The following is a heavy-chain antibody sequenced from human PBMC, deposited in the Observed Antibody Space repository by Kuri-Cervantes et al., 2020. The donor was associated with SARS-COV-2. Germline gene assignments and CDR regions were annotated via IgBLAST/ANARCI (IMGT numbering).Heavy chain of an antibody. D-gene: IGHD3-3*01. J-gene: IGHJ4*02. V-gene: IGHV3-64*02. CDR3: ARERTDYDFWSGYYMDY. CDR1: GFTFSSYA. Sequence: GGSLRLSCAASGFTFSSYAMHWVRQAPGKGLEYVSAISSNGGSTYYADSVKGRFTISRDNSKNTLYLQMGSLRAEDMAVYYCARERTDYDFWSGYYMDYWGQGTLVTVSS. CDR2: ISSNGGST.